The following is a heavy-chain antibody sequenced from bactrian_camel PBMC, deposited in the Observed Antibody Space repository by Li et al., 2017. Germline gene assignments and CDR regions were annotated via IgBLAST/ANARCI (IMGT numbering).Heavy chain of an antibody. CDR2: ISNVGYK. CDR3: AADSAKGVIDIEDYSNYACTGGLSDFGY. V-gene: IGHV3S53*01. J-gene: IGHJ6*01. CDR1: EHAVA. Sequence: QLVESGGGSVQTGGSLTLTCVASEHAVATEWFRQVPGKQREGVASISNVGYKYYDGWTRGRFTISQGDALNTVLLRMDRLIPEDTAMYYCAADSAKGVIDIEDYSNYACTGGLSDFGYWGQGTQVTVS. D-gene: IGHD4*01.